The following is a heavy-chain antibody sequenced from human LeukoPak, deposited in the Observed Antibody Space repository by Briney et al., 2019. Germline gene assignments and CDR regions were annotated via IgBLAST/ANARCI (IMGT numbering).Heavy chain of an antibody. CDR1: GGSISSSSYY. J-gene: IGHJ4*02. CDR3: ARAFDYYFDY. V-gene: IGHV4-39*02. CDR2: IYYSGST. Sequence: SETLSLTCTVSGGSISSSSYYWGWIRQPPGKGLEWIGSIYYSGSTYYNPSLKSRLSLSVDTSNRHFSLKLTSVTAADTAVYYCARAFDYYFDYWSQGTLVTVSS. D-gene: IGHD2-21*01.